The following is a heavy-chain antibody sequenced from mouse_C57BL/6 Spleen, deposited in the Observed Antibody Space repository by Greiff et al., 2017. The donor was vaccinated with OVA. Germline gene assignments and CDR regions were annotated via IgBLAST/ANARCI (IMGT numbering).Heavy chain of an antibody. V-gene: IGHV1-5*01. CDR2: IYPGNSDT. CDR1: GYTFTSYW. CDR3: TIEGY. J-gene: IGHJ4*01. Sequence: VQLQQSGTVLARPGASVKLSCKTSGYTFTSYWMHWVKLRPGQGLERKGAIYPGNSDTSYNQTFKGKAKQTAVTSASTAYMALSSLTNEDSAVYYCTIEGYWGQGTSVTVSS.